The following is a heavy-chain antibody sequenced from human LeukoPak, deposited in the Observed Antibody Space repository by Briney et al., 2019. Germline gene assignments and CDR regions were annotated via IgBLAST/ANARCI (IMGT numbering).Heavy chain of an antibody. Sequence: PGGSLRLSCAASGFTFSSYGMHWVRQAPGKGLEWVAVISYDGSNKYYADSVKGRFTISRDNSKNTLYLQMNSLRAEDTAVYYCAKDPYDSSGYYRGDFDYWGQGTLVTVSS. CDR3: AKDPYDSSGYYRGDFDY. CDR1: GFTFSSYG. J-gene: IGHJ4*02. V-gene: IGHV3-30*18. CDR2: ISYDGSNK. D-gene: IGHD3-22*01.